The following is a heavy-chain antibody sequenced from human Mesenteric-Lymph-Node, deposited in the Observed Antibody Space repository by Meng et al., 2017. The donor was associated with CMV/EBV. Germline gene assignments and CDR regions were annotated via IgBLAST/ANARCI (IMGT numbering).Heavy chain of an antibody. D-gene: IGHD1-14*01. V-gene: IGHV4-34*01. CDR3: ARHLPDPESDPFDP. CDR1: GGSFSGHY. J-gene: IGHJ5*02. CDR2: IDHSGST. Sequence: GSLRLSCAVYGGSFSGHYWSWVRQSPGKGLEWIGEIDHSGSTNYNPSLMSRATLSVDTSKNQFSLKLSSVTAADTAVYYCARHLPDPESDPFDPWGQGILVTVSS.